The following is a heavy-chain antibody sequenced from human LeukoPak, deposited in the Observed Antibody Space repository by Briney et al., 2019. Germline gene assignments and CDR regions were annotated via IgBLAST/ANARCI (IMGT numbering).Heavy chain of an antibody. V-gene: IGHV4-39*07. D-gene: IGHD3-22*01. CDR2: IYYGGTT. CDR1: GDSISSSSYY. Sequence: SETLSLTCTVSGDSISSSSYYWGWIRQPPGKGLEWIGNIYYGGTTYYNPSLTSRVTISVDTSKNQFSLKLSSVTAADTAVYYCARVLSVDDRTFYFDYWGQGTLVTVSS. J-gene: IGHJ4*02. CDR3: ARVLSVDDRTFYFDY.